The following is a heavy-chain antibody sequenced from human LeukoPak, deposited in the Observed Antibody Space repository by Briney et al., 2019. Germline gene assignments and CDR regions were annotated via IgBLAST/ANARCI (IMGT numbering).Heavy chain of an antibody. CDR3: ARGHCSSTSCRYYYYGMDV. CDR1: CWSLSMYY. J-gene: IGHJ6*02. Sequence: SETPSLPRTVSCWSLSMYYWRLVRQPPRKGLGWVGYIYFSGSTNYNPSLKGRVTISVDTSKNQFSLKLSSVTAADTAVYYCARGHCSSTSCRYYYYGMDVWGQGTTVTVSS. V-gene: IGHV4-59*01. D-gene: IGHD2-2*01. CDR2: IYFSGST.